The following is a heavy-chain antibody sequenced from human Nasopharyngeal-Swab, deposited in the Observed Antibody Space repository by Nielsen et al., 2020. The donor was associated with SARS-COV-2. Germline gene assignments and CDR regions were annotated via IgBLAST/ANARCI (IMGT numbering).Heavy chain of an antibody. CDR2: IYYSGST. V-gene: IGHV4-59*13. CDR1: GGSISSYY. CDR3: ARDRGYDFWSGYFYYYGMDV. D-gene: IGHD3-3*01. Sequence: GSLRLSFTVSGGSISSYYWSWIRQPPGKGLEWIGYIYYSGSTNYNPSLKSRVTISVDTSKNQFSLKLSSVTAADTAVYYCARDRGYDFWSGYFYYYGMDVWGQGTTVTVSS. J-gene: IGHJ6*02.